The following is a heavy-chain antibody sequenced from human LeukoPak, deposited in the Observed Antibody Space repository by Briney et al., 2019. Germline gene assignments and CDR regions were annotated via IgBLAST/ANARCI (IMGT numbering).Heavy chain of an antibody. V-gene: IGHV4-59*08. Sequence: SETLSLTCTVAGGSISNYYWSWIRQPPGKGLEWIGYIYYSGSTNYNPSLKSRVTISVDTSKNQLSLILSSVTAADTAVYYCARRRGYSCGYYYYGMDVWGQGTTVTVSS. CDR3: ARRRGYSCGYYYYGMDV. D-gene: IGHD5-18*01. CDR2: IYYSGST. J-gene: IGHJ6*02. CDR1: GGSISNYY.